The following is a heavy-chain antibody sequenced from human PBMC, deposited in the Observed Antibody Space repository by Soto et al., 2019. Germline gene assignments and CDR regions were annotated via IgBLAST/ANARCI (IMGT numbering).Heavy chain of an antibody. J-gene: IGHJ4*02. CDR3: ARDDTYNYAGDGGGFAC. Sequence: QVQLVESGGGVVQPGRSLRLSCAASGFTFSSYGMNWVRQAPGKGLEWVAVIWFDGSNKYYADSVKGRFTISRDNSNNTLYLQMNSLRAEDTAVYYCARDDTYNYAGDGGGFACWGQGTQVTVSS. D-gene: IGHD1-1*01. CDR1: GFTFSSYG. CDR2: IWFDGSNK. V-gene: IGHV3-33*01.